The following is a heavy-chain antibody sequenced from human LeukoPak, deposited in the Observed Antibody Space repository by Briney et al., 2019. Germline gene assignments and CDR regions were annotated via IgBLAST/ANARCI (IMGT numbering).Heavy chain of an antibody. V-gene: IGHV4-39*07. CDR2: IYYSGST. J-gene: IGHJ4*02. CDR3: ARETPDYDSSGYTIDY. Sequence: SETLSLTCTVSGGSISSSSYYWGWIRQPPGKGLEWIGSIYYSGSTYYNPSLKSRVTISVDTSKNQFSLKLSSVTAADTAVYYCARETPDYDSSGYTIDYWGQGTLVTVSS. D-gene: IGHD3-22*01. CDR1: GGSISSSSYY.